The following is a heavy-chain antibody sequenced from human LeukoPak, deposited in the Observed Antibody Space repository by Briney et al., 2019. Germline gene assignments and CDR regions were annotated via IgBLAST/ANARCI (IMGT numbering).Heavy chain of an antibody. CDR2: IYYSGST. CDR1: GGSISSSSYY. CDR3: ASRYCSSSTSCYAEDAFDI. Sequence: PSETLSLTCTVSGGSISSSSYYWGWIRQPPGKGLEWIGSIYYSGSTYYNPSLKSRVTISVDTSKNQFSLKLSSVTAADTAVYYCASRYCSSSTSCYAEDAFDIWGQGTVVIVSS. V-gene: IGHV4-39*07. D-gene: IGHD2-2*01. J-gene: IGHJ3*02.